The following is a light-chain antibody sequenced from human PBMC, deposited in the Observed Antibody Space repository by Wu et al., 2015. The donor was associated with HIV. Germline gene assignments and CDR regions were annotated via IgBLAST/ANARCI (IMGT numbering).Light chain of an antibody. CDR2: GAS. V-gene: IGKV3-20*01. CDR3: QQYGSSPYS. Sequence: EIVMTQSPATLSVSPGERATLSCRASQSVSRSYLAWYQQKPGQAPRLLIYGASSRATGIPDRFSGSGSGTDFTLIISRLEPEDFAVYYCQQYGSSPYSFGQGTKL. J-gene: IGKJ2*03. CDR1: QSVSRSY.